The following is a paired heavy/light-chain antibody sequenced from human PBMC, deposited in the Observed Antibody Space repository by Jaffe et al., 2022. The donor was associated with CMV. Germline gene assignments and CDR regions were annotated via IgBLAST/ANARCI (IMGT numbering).Heavy chain of an antibody. CDR3: AREGGSSLDY. J-gene: IGHJ4*02. Sequence: QLQLQESGPGLVKPSETLSLTCTVSGGSISSRSFHWGWIRQAPGKGLEWIGSIYYSGSTYYSASLKSRVTMSVDTSTNQFSLSLRSVTAADAAVYYCAREGGSSLDYWGQGTLVAVSS. CDR2: IYYSGST. CDR1: GGSISSRSFH. V-gene: IGHV4-39*02. D-gene: IGHD6-13*01.
Light chain of an antibody. V-gene: IGKV3-11*01. CDR3: QQRKNWPLYT. Sequence: EIVLTQSPATLSLSPGERATLSCRASQSVSKYLAWYQQKPGQAPRLLIYDTSNRATDIPARFSGSGSGTDFTLTISSLEPEDFAVYFCQQRKNWPLYTFGQGTKLEIK. CDR1: QSVSKY. J-gene: IGKJ2*01. CDR2: DTS.